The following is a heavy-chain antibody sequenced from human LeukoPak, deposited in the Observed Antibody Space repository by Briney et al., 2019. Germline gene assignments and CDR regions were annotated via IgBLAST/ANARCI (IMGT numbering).Heavy chain of an antibody. J-gene: IGHJ3*02. D-gene: IGHD2-21*02. V-gene: IGHV4-31*03. CDR3: ARDASFVERHCGGDCADAFDI. CDR2: IYYSGST. CDR1: GGSISSGGYY. Sequence: MASETLSLTCTVSGGSISSGGYYWSWIRQHPGKGLEWIGYIYYSGSTYYNPSLKSRVTISVDTSKNQFSLKLSSVTAADTAVYYCARDASFVERHCGGDCADAFDIWGQGTMVTVS.